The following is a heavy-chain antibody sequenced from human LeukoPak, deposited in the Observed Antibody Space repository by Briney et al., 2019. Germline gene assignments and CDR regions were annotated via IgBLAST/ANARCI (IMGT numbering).Heavy chain of an antibody. CDR1: GFTFDDYA. CDR3: AKDTYSSGWYPTLFDY. J-gene: IGHJ4*02. Sequence: GGSVRLSCAASGFTFDDYAMHWVRQAPGKGLEWVSGISWNSGSIGYADSVKGRFSISRDNAKNSLYLQMNSLRAEDTALYYCAKDTYSSGWYPTLFDYWGQGTLVTVSS. CDR2: ISWNSGSI. D-gene: IGHD6-19*01. V-gene: IGHV3-9*01.